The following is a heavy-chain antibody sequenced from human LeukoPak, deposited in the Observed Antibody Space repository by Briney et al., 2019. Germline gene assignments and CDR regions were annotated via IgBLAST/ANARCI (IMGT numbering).Heavy chain of an antibody. CDR1: GGSISSSSYY. Sequence: PSETLSLTCTVFGGSISSSSYYWGWIRQPPGKGLEWIGSIYYSGSTYYNPSLKSRVTISVDTSKNQFSLKLSSVTAADTAVYYYASTLWFGEFVSFDPWGQGTLVTVSS. CDR2: IYYSGST. D-gene: IGHD3-10*01. V-gene: IGHV4-39*01. J-gene: IGHJ5*02. CDR3: ASTLWFGEFVSFDP.